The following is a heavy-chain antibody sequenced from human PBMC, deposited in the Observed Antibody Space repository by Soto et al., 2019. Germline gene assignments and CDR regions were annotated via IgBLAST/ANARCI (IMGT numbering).Heavy chain of an antibody. D-gene: IGHD3-10*01. J-gene: IGHJ6*02. V-gene: IGHV1-8*02. CDR3: ARGVRLRVRRAHSYYYYYGMDV. CDR1: GGIFSTYA. Sequence: QVQLVQSGAEVKKPGSSVKVSCKASGGIFSTYAISWVRQAPGQGLEWMGWMNPNSGNTGYAQKFQGRVTMTRNTSISTAYMELSSLRSEDTAVYYCARGVRLRVRRAHSYYYYYGMDVWGQGTTVTVSS. CDR2: MNPNSGNT.